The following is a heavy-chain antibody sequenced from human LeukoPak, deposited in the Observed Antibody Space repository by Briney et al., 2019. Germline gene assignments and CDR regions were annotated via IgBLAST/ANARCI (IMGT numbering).Heavy chain of an antibody. V-gene: IGHV4-30-2*01. CDR3: AREFRYYDSSGYYLYYFDC. D-gene: IGHD3-22*01. J-gene: IGHJ4*02. Sequence: SETLSLTCAVSGGSISSGGYSWSWIRQPPGKGLEWIGYIYHSGSTYYNPSLKSRLTMSVDTSKNQFSLKLSSVTAADTAVYYCAREFRYYDSSGYYLYYFDCWGQGILATVSS. CDR1: GGSISSGGYS. CDR2: IYHSGST.